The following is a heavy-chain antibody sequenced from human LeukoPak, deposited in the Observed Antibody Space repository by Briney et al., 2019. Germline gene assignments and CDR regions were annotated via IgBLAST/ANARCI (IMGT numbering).Heavy chain of an antibody. J-gene: IGHJ4*02. V-gene: IGHV3-23*01. CDR2: ISGSGGST. CDR1: GFTFSSYA. CDR3: AKVPGGIAVAGTGY. Sequence: GGSLRLSCAASGFTFSSYAMSWVRQAPGKGLEWVSAISGSGGSTYYADSAKGRFTISRDNSKNTLYLQMNSLRAEDTAVYYCAKVPGGIAVAGTGYWGQGTLVTVSS. D-gene: IGHD6-19*01.